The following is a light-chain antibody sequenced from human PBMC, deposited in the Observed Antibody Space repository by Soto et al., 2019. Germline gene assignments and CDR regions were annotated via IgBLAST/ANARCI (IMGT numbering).Light chain of an antibody. J-gene: IGLJ2*01. CDR1: SSNIGAGYD. CDR2: GNS. V-gene: IGLV1-40*01. Sequence: QSVLTQPPSVSGAPGQRVTISCTGSSSNIGAGYDVHWYQQLPGTAPKLLIYGNSNRPSGVPDRFSGSKSGTSASLDITGLQAEDEADYYCQSYDSSLSALFGGGTKVTVL. CDR3: QSYDSSLSAL.